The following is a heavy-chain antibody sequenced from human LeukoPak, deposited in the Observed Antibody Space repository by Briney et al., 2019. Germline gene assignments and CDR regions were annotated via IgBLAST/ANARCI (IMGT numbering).Heavy chain of an antibody. Sequence: PGGSLRLSCAAHGFAFTNYCMSWVRQAPGKGLEWVSAISGSGGSTYYADSVKGRFTISRDNSKNTLYLQMNSLRAEDTAVYYCAKEVRYYDSSGPIGYWGQGTLVTVSS. CDR3: AKEVRYYDSSGPIGY. D-gene: IGHD3-22*01. CDR2: ISGSGGST. V-gene: IGHV3-23*01. CDR1: GFAFTNYC. J-gene: IGHJ4*02.